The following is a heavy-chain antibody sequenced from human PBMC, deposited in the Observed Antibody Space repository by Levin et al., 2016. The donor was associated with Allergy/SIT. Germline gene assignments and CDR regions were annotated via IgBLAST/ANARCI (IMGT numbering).Heavy chain of an antibody. D-gene: IGHD5-18*01. CDR3: ARDRIHLD. CDR1: GFTVGDNY. V-gene: IGHV3-66*01. CDR2: INMGGSA. J-gene: IGHJ4*02. Sequence: GESLKISCAASGFTVGDNYMNWVRQAPGKGLEWVSLINMGGSAYYADFVQGRFIISRDNSKNTVFLQMNSLRPDDTAVYYCARDRIHLDWGQGTLVTVSP.